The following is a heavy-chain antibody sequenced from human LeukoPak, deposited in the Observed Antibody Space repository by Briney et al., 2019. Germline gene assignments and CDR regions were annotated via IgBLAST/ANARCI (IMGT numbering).Heavy chain of an antibody. CDR1: GGSISSGDYY. D-gene: IGHD6-19*01. V-gene: IGHV4-30-4*08. J-gene: IGHJ4*02. CDR2: IYYSGST. CDR3: AREAEQWLITGGFDY. Sequence: SQTPSLTCTVSGGSISSGDYYWSWIRQPPGKGLEWIGYIYYSGSTYYNPSLKSRVTISVDTSKNQFSLKLSSVTAADTAVYYCAREAEQWLITGGFDYWGQGTLVTVSS.